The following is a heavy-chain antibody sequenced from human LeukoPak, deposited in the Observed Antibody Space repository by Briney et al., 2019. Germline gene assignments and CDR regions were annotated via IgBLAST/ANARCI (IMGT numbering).Heavy chain of an antibody. V-gene: IGHV1-18*01. D-gene: IGHD5-18*01. CDR3: ARVKGPRYSPKTDY. CDR2: ISAYNGNT. Sequence: EASVKASCEASGYTLTSYGINWMRQAPGQGLEWMGWISAYNGNTNYAQKLQGRVTMTTDTSTSTAYMELGSLRSDDTAVYYCARVKGPRYSPKTDYWGQGTLVTVSS. J-gene: IGHJ4*02. CDR1: GYTLTSYG.